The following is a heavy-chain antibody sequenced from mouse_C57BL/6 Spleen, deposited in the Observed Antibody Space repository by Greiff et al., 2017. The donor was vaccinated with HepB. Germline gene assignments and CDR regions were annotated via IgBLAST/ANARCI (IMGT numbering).Heavy chain of an antibody. Sequence: VQLQQSGAELAKPGASVKLSCKASGYTFPSYWLHWVKQRPGQGLEWIGYINPSSGYTKYNQKFKDKATLTADKSSSTAYMQLSSLTYEDSAVYYCARKITTVGGAMDYWGQGTSVTVSS. V-gene: IGHV1-7*01. CDR2: INPSSGYT. J-gene: IGHJ4*01. D-gene: IGHD1-1*01. CDR3: ARKITTVGGAMDY. CDR1: GYTFPSYW.